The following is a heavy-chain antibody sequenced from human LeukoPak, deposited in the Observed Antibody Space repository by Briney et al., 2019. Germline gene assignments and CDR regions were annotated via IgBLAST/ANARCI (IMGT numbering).Heavy chain of an antibody. Sequence: SETLSHTCTVSGGSISSYDWSWIRQPPGKALEWIGNIIYSGSTNYNPSLKSRVTMSVDTSKNQFSLKLSSVTAADTAVYYCARLSYYDSTGYGVYYYYYGMDVWGQGTAVIVSS. J-gene: IGHJ6*02. CDR3: ARLSYYDSTGYGVYYYYYGMDV. D-gene: IGHD3-22*01. CDR2: IIYSGST. V-gene: IGHV4-59*01. CDR1: GGSISSYD.